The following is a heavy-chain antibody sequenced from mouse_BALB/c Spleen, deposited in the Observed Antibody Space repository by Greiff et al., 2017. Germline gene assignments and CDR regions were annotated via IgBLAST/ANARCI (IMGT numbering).Heavy chain of an antibody. CDR1: GFTFSNYW. J-gene: IGHJ4*01. V-gene: IGHV6-6*02. D-gene: IGHD2-3*01. CDR3: TREIGYYSNAMDY. Sequence: EVQLVESGGGLVQPGGSMKLSCVASGFTFSNYWMNWVRQSPEKGLEWVAEIRLKSNNYATHYAESGKGRFTISRDDSKSSVYLQMNNLRAEDTGIYYCTREIGYYSNAMDYWGQGTSVTVSS. CDR2: IRLKSNNYAT.